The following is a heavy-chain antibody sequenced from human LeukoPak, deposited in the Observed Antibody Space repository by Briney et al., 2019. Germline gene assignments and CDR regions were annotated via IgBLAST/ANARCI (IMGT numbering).Heavy chain of an antibody. Sequence: PGGSLRLSCAASGFTVTNTYMSWVRQAPGKGLEWVSVIYSGGSTYYADSVKGRFTISRDNSKNSLYLQMNSLRAEDTAVYYCARERGGQWLVPYYFDYWGQGTLVTVSS. CDR2: IYSGGST. D-gene: IGHD6-19*01. CDR1: GFTVTNTY. CDR3: ARERGGQWLVPYYFDY. V-gene: IGHV3-66*01. J-gene: IGHJ4*02.